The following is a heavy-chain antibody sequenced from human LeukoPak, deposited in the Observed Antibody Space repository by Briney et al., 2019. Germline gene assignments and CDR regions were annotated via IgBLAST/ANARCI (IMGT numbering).Heavy chain of an antibody. V-gene: IGHV3-66*01. CDR1: EFTVSTNY. J-gene: IGHJ3*02. CDR3: ARDGLDSSGPVAFDI. D-gene: IGHD3-22*01. CDR2: IHIDGET. Sequence: RGSLRLSCVASEFTVSTNYMSWVRQAPGKGLQWVSIIHIDGETHYADSVKGRFTMSRDNPKNTVYLQMNSLRSEDTAVYYCARDGLDSSGPVAFDIWGQGTMVTVAS.